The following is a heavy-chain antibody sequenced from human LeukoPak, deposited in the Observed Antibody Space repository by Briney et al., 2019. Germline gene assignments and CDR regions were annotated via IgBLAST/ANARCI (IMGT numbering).Heavy chain of an antibody. Sequence: GGSLRLSCAASGFTFSSYWMSWVRQAPGKGLEWVAVISYDGTDKYYADSVKGRFTISRDNSKNTLYLQMNSLRTEDTAVYYCAKDRLGTPLIDYWGQGTLVTVSS. CDR1: GFTFSSYW. D-gene: IGHD1-14*01. V-gene: IGHV3-30*18. CDR3: AKDRLGTPLIDY. CDR2: ISYDGTDK. J-gene: IGHJ4*02.